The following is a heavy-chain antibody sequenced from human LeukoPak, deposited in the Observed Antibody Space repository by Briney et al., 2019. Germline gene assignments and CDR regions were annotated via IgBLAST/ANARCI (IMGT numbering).Heavy chain of an antibody. D-gene: IGHD3-22*01. Sequence: GSSVKVSCKASGGTFISYTISWVRQSPGQGHEWMGRIIPILGIANYAQKFQGRVTITADKSTSTAYMELSSLRSEDTAVYYCARGIDSSGYLEYFQHWGQGTLVTVSS. V-gene: IGHV1-69*02. CDR1: GGTFISYT. CDR3: ARGIDSSGYLEYFQH. CDR2: IIPILGIA. J-gene: IGHJ1*01.